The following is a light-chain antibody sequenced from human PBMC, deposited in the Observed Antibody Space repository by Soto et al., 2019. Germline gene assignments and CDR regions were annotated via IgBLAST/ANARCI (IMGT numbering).Light chain of an antibody. CDR1: NIGSKS. CDR2: YDS. CDR3: QVWDSSSDHVV. J-gene: IGLJ2*01. Sequence: SYELTQPPSVSVAPGKTARITCGGNNIGSKSVHWYQQKPGQAPVVVIYYDSDRPSGIPERFSGYNSGNTATLTISRVEAGDEADYYCQVWDSSSDHVVFGGGTKLTVL. V-gene: IGLV3-21*04.